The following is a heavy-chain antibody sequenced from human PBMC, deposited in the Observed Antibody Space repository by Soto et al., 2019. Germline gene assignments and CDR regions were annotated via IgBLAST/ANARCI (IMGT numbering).Heavy chain of an antibody. CDR1: GFTFSDHY. J-gene: IGHJ4*02. Sequence: PGGSLGLSCAASGFTFSDHYMDWVRQAPGKGLEWVGRTRNKANSHTTEYAASVKGRFTISRDDSKNSLYLQMNSLKVEDTAVYYCARATTVTDYWGQGALVTVS. D-gene: IGHD4-17*01. CDR2: TRNKANSHTT. V-gene: IGHV3-72*01. CDR3: ARATTVTDY.